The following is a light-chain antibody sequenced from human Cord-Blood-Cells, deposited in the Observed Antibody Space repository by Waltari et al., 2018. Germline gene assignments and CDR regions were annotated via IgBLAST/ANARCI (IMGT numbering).Light chain of an antibody. CDR1: SSDVGSYNL. CDR2: EVS. Sequence: QSALTQPASVSGSPGQSITISCTGPSSDVGSYNLVSWYQQHPGKAPKRMIYEVSKRPSGVYNRFSGSKSGNAASLTISGLQAEDEADYYCCSYAGSSTWVFGGWTKLTVL. CDR3: CSYAGSSTWV. V-gene: IGLV2-23*02. J-gene: IGLJ3*02.